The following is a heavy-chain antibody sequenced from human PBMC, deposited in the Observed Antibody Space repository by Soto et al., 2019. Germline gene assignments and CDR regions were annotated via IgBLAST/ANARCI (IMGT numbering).Heavy chain of an antibody. J-gene: IGHJ5*02. CDR2: IYYSGST. CDR3: ARLLGVVGTSDPQRESWFDP. V-gene: IGHV4-59*08. CDR1: GGPTSSYY. Sequence: SQTLPLTCTVTGGPTSSYYWSWIRQPPGKGLEWIGYIYYSGSTNYNPSLKSRVTISVDTSKNQFSLKLSSVTAADTAVYYCARLLGVVGTSDPQRESWFDPWGQGDXVT. D-gene: IGHD5-12*01.